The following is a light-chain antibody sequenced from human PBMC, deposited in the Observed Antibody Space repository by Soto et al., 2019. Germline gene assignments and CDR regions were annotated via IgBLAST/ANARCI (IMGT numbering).Light chain of an antibody. CDR2: EGS. Sequence: QSVLTQPPSASGTPGQRVTISCSGSSSNIGSNTVNWYQQHPGKAPKLMIYEGSKRPSGVSTRFSGSKSGNTASLTISGLQAEDEADYYCCSYAGTNTYLFGTATKLTVL. CDR1: SSNIGSNT. CDR3: CSYAGTNTYL. J-gene: IGLJ1*01. V-gene: IGLV2-23*01.